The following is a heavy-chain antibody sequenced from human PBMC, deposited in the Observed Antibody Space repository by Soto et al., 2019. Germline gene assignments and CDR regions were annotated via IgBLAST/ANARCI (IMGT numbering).Heavy chain of an antibody. D-gene: IGHD1-1*01. V-gene: IGHV3-33*01. J-gene: IGHJ4*02. CDR3: ARDDLFVDNGLDH. CDR2: INDGSEE. Sequence: QVQLVEAGGGVVRPGTSLRLSCAATGFSFSAHGMQWVRQAPGKGLEWLAVINDGSEEGYADSVRGRFTISRANARNILYLQMDNLRAEDSALYYCARDDLFVDNGLDHWGQGTLVTVSS. CDR1: GFSFSAHG.